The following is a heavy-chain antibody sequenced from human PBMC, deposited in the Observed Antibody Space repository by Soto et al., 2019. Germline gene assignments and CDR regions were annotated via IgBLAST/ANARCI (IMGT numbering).Heavy chain of an antibody. Sequence: QITVKESGLTLVKPTETLTLTCTFSGFSLSSIGMGVGWIRQPPGKALEWLALIYWDYDKRYSPSLSSRLTFTTHPPKIKLHLTLTNMDPVDTATYYCARLTRGGYDLDRLWEQFDYWGQGTLVTVSP. CDR2: IYWDYDK. CDR3: ARLTRGGYDLDRLWEQFDY. CDR1: GFSLSSIGMG. J-gene: IGHJ4*02. D-gene: IGHD5-12*01. V-gene: IGHV2-5*02.